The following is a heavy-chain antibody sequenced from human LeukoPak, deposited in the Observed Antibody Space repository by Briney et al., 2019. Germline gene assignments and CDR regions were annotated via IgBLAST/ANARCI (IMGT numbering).Heavy chain of an antibody. CDR3: ARLRRPDVRGPFYYYYYMDV. D-gene: IGHD3-16*01. J-gene: IGHJ6*03. V-gene: IGHV4-61*02. CDR1: GGSISSGSYY. Sequence: SETLSLTCTVSGGSISSGSYYWSWIRQTAGKGLEWIGRIYSSGSTNYNPSLKSRVTISVDTSKNQFSLKLSSVTAADTAVYYCARLRRPDVRGPFYYYYYMDVWGKGTTVTISS. CDR2: IYSSGST.